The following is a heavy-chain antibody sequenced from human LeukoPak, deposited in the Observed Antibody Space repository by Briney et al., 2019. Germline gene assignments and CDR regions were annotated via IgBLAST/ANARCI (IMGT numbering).Heavy chain of an antibody. CDR2: IKEDGSEK. J-gene: IGHJ5*02. CDR1: GFTFSVYW. Sequence: GGSLRLSCVASGFTFSVYWMSWVRQAPGKGLEWVANIKEDGSEKYYVDSVKGRFTISRDNAKNSLYLQMSSLRAEDTAVYYCARGGSWFSPWGQGTLVTVSS. V-gene: IGHV3-7*01. D-gene: IGHD3-10*01. CDR3: ARGGSWFSP.